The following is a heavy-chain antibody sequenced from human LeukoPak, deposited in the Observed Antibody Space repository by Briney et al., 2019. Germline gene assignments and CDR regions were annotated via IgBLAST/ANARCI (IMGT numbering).Heavy chain of an antibody. J-gene: IGHJ4*02. V-gene: IGHV7-4-1*02. CDR3: ARMGYCTRATCGGAFDF. D-gene: IGHD2-8*01. Sequence: ASVKVSCKASGYTFTSYAMNWVGQAPGQGLEWMGWINTNTENPAYALGFTGRFVFSLDISVNTAYLQISSLKAEDTAVYFCARMGYCTRATCGGAFDFWGQGTLVTVSS. CDR1: GYTFTSYA. CDR2: INTNTENP.